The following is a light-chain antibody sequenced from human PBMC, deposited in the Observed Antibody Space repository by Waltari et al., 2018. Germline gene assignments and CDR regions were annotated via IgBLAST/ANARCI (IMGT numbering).Light chain of an antibody. Sequence: SYVLTQPPSVSVAPGPPATIPCGQNNLGPQPVHWYQQKPGQAPVLVVFDNSDRPSGIPERFSGSNSGSTATLTISRVEAGDEADYYCQVWDFSGDHLIVLFGGGTKVTVL. CDR3: QVWDFSGDHLIVL. CDR1: NLGPQP. J-gene: IGLJ2*01. V-gene: IGLV3-21*02. CDR2: DNS.